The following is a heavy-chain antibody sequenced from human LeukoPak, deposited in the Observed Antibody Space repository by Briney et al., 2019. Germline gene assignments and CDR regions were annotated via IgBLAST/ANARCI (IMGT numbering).Heavy chain of an antibody. J-gene: IGHJ4*02. CDR3: ARDQASHSPAFDY. V-gene: IGHV4-59*01. Sequence: SETLSLTCTVSGGSISSYYWSWIRQPPGKGLEWIGYIYYSGSTNYNPSLKSRVTISVDTSKNQFSLKLSPVTAADTAVYYCARDQASHSPAFDYWGQGTLVTVSS. D-gene: IGHD2-15*01. CDR2: IYYSGST. CDR1: GGSISSYY.